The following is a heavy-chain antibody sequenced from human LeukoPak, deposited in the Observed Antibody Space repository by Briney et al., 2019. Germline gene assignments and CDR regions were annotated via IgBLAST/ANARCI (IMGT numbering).Heavy chain of an antibody. D-gene: IGHD4-17*01. J-gene: IGHJ5*02. CDR1: GFTFSSYS. V-gene: IGHV3-21*01. Sequence: GGSLRLSCAASGFTFSSYSMNWVRQAPGKGLEWVSSISSSSSYIYYADSVKGRFTISRDNAKNSLYLQMNSLRAEDTAVYYCARDGLPHVYGDYDWFDPWGQGTLVTVSS. CDR2: ISSSSSYI. CDR3: ARDGLPHVYGDYDWFDP.